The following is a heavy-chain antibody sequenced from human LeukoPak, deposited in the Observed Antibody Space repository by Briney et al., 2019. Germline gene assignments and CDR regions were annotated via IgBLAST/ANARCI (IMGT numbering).Heavy chain of an antibody. D-gene: IGHD3-22*01. V-gene: IGHV1-2*02. J-gene: IGHJ4*02. CDR2: INPNSGGT. CDR3: ARNSKFWRYYYDSSGYANFDY. Sequence: GASVKVSCKASGGTFSSYAISWVRPAPGQGLEWMGWINPNSGGTNYAQKFQGRVTMTRDTSISTAYMELSRLRSDDTAVYYCARNSKFWRYYYDSSGYANFDYWGQGTLVTVSS. CDR1: GGTFSSYA.